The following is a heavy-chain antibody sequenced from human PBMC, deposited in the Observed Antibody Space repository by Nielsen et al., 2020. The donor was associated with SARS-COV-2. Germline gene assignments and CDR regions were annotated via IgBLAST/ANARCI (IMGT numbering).Heavy chain of an antibody. CDR1: GFTFSDYY. V-gene: IGHV3-11*04. J-gene: IGHJ4*02. Sequence: GSLRLSCAASGFTFSDYYMSWIRQAPGKGLEWVSYISSSGSTIYYADSVKGRFTISRDNAKNSLYLQMNSLRAEDTAVYYCARDAPDSSSWYGGYFDYWGQGTLVTVSS. CDR3: ARDAPDSSSWYGGYFDY. CDR2: ISSSGSTI. D-gene: IGHD6-13*01.